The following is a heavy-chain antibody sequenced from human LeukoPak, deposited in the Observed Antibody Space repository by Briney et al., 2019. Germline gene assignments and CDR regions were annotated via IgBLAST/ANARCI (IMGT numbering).Heavy chain of an antibody. CDR3: ARLIYKKYYFDY. D-gene: IGHD1-20*01. Sequence: ASVKVSCKASGYTFTGYYMHWVRQAPGQGLEWMGWINPNSGGTNYAQKFQGRVTMTRDTSISTAHMELSRLRSDDTAVYYCARLIYKKYYFDYWGQGTLVTVSS. J-gene: IGHJ4*02. V-gene: IGHV1-2*02. CDR2: INPNSGGT. CDR1: GYTFTGYY.